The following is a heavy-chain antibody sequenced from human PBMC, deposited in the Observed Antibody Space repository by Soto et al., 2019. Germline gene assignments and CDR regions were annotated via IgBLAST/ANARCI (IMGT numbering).Heavy chain of an antibody. CDR3: ARDILTLGPRANDAFDL. J-gene: IGHJ3*01. D-gene: IGHD2-21*01. CDR2: IRAGDDKT. CDR1: GYNVTTQT. Sequence: QVQLVQSGAEVKKPGASVKLSCRAVGYNVTTQTMNWVRQAPGQSLEWMGWIRAGDDKTKYSQKFHPKFTITIDTSACTVYMELTSLTSEVTSVYCCARDILTLGPRANDAFDLWGQGTLVTVSS. V-gene: IGHV1-3*01.